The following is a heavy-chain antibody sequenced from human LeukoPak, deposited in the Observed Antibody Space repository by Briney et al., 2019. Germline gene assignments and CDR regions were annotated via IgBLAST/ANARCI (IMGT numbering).Heavy chain of an antibody. V-gene: IGHV4-31*03. D-gene: IGHD4-17*01. CDR3: AREQFTVTTSYFDY. CDR1: GGSISSGGYY. Sequence: SETLSLTCTVSGGSISSGGYYWSWIRQHPGKGLEWSGYIYYSGSTYYNPSLKSRVTISVDTSKNQLSLKLSSVTAADTAVYYCAREQFTVTTSYFDYWGQGTLVTVSS. CDR2: IYYSGST. J-gene: IGHJ4*02.